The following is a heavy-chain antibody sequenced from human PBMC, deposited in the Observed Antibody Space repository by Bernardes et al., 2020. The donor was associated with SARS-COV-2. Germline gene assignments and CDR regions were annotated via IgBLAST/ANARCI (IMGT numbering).Heavy chain of an antibody. D-gene: IGHD5-18*01. CDR1: GYTFISYD. CDR3: ARGAEYSYGRGADV. V-gene: IGHV1-8*01. CDR2: MNPYSGNT. J-gene: IGHJ4*02. Sequence: ASVKVSCKASGYTFISYDINWVRQATGQGPEWMGWMNPYSGNTGYAPKFQGRVSMTRDTSINTAFMEVSSLRSEDTAVYYCARGAEYSYGRGADVWGQGNLVTVS.